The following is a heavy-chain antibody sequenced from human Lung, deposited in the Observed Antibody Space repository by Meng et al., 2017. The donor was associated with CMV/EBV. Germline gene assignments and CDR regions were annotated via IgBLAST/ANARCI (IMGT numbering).Heavy chain of an antibody. D-gene: IGHD4-11*01. V-gene: IGHV1-2*02. J-gene: IGHJ4*02. CDR2: INTKRGGP. CDR3: ARGPTVTRFDY. Sequence: ASXXVSXKGSGYSFTGGHYMHWVRQAPGQGLEWMGWINTKRGGPNYGEKFQGRVTMTRDTSISTVYMEVSRLRPDDTAVYYCARGPTVTRFDYWGQGTLVTVSS. CDR1: GYSFTGGHY.